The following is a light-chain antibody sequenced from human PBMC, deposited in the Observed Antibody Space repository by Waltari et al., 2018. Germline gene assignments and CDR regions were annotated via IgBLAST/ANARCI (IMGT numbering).Light chain of an antibody. Sequence: ETVMTQSPATLSVSPGERATLSCRASPGVSSNLAWYQQKPGQPPRLLIYGASTRATGIPARFSGSGSGTEFTLTISSLQSEDFAVYYCQQYNDWPPLTFGGGTKVEIK. CDR3: QQYNDWPPLT. J-gene: IGKJ4*01. V-gene: IGKV3-15*01. CDR2: GAS. CDR1: PGVSSN.